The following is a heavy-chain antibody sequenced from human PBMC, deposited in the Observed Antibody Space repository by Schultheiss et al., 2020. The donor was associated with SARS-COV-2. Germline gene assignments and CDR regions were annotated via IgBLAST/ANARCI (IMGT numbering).Heavy chain of an antibody. Sequence: SETLSLTCAVSGGSISSGGYYWSWIRQHPGKGLEWIGYIYYSGSTNYNPSLKSRVTISVDTSKNQFSLKLSSVTAADTAVYYCARQDSSGWYKASWFDPWGQGTLVTVSS. V-gene: IGHV4-31*11. CDR2: IYYSGST. CDR3: ARQDSSGWYKASWFDP. CDR1: GGSISSGGYY. J-gene: IGHJ5*02. D-gene: IGHD6-19*01.